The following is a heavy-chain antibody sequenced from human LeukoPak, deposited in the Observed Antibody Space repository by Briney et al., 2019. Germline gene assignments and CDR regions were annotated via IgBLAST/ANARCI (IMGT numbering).Heavy chain of an antibody. CDR3: AKDLYYYDSSAAGDY. D-gene: IGHD3-22*01. V-gene: IGHV4-4*02. Sequence: PSGTLSLTCGVSGGSISGSYWWSWVRQPPGKGLEWIGEIYHSGSTNYNPSLKSRVTISMDKSKNQFSLNLSSVTAADTAVYYCAKDLYYYDSSAAGDYWGQGTLVTVSS. CDR1: GGSISGSYW. J-gene: IGHJ4*02. CDR2: IYHSGST.